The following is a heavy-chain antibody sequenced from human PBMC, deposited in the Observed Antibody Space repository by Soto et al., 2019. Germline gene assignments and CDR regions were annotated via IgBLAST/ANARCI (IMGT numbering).Heavy chain of an antibody. V-gene: IGHV1-69*13. CDR1: GGTFSSYA. J-gene: IGHJ5*02. D-gene: IGHD4-4*01. CDR3: ARDPSTINKLIGVWFDP. CDR2: IIPIFGTA. Sequence: SVKVSCKASGGTFSSYAISWVRQAPGQGLEWMGGIIPIFGTANYAQKFQGRVTITADESTSTAYMELSSLRSEDTAMYYCARDPSTINKLIGVWFDPWGQGTLVTVSS.